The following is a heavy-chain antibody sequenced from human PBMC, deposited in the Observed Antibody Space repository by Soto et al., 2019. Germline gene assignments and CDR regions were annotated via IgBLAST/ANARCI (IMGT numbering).Heavy chain of an antibody. J-gene: IGHJ4*02. CDR2: ISYDGSEK. CDR3: AKSPNFYCSSPNCYKYYFDH. CDR1: GFTFNTYG. D-gene: IGHD2-2*02. Sequence: LRLSCAASGFTFNTYGMHWVRQAPGKGLEWVAVISYDGSEKYYVDSVKGRFTISKDDSKNTLYLQMNSLRPEDTAVYYCAKSPNFYCSSPNCYKYYFDHWGQGTRVTVSS. V-gene: IGHV3-30*18.